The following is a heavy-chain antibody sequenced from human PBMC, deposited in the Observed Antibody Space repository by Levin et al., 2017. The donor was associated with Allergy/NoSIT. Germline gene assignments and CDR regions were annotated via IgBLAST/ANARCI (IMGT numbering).Heavy chain of an antibody. D-gene: IGHD2-15*01. J-gene: IGHJ4*02. CDR3: ARRRGRSGGPLLIDF. CDR1: GYTFTSYD. Sequence: GASVKVSCNTSGYTFTSYDINWVRQATGQGFEWMGWMNPNSGNTGYAQKFQGRVTMTSNTSISTAYMELSSLGSEDTALYYCARRRGRSGGPLLIDFWGQGTLVTVSS. CDR2: MNPNSGNT. V-gene: IGHV1-8*01.